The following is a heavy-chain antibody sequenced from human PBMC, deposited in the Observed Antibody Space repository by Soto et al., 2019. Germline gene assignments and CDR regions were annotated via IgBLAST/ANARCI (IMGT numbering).Heavy chain of an antibody. Sequence: GGSLRLSCAASGFTFSSYSMNWVRQAPGKGLEWVSYISSSSSTIYYADSVKGRFTISRDNAKNSLYLQMNSLRAEDTAVYYCASSYCSGGSCYSADFQHWGQGTLVTVSS. CDR2: ISSSSSTI. D-gene: IGHD2-15*01. CDR1: GFTFSSYS. J-gene: IGHJ1*01. CDR3: ASSYCSGGSCYSADFQH. V-gene: IGHV3-48*01.